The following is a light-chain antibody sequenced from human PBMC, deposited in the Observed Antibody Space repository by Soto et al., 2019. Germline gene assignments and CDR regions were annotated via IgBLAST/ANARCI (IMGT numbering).Light chain of an antibody. CDR1: GSNIGSNS. CDR3: GTWESYLSVGV. Sequence: QSVLTQPPSVSAAPGQTVTISCSGSGSNIGSNSVSWYQQVPGTAPKLLLYDNNKRLSGIPDRFFGSKSGTSATLGIAGLQTADEADYYCGTWESYLSVGVFGGGTKLTVL. J-gene: IGLJ3*02. V-gene: IGLV1-51*01. CDR2: DNN.